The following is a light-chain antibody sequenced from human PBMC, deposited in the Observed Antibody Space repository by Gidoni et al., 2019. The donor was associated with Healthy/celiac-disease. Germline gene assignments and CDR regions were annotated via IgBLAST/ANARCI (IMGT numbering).Light chain of an antibody. V-gene: IGLV1-40*01. Sequence: QSVLTQPPSVSGAPGQRVTISCTGSSSNIGAGYDVHWYQQLPGTGPKLLIYGNSNRPSGVPDRFSGSKSGTSASLAITGLQAEDEADYYCESYDSSLSGPVVFGGGTKLTVL. CDR2: GNS. CDR3: ESYDSSLSGPVV. J-gene: IGLJ2*01. CDR1: SSNIGAGYD.